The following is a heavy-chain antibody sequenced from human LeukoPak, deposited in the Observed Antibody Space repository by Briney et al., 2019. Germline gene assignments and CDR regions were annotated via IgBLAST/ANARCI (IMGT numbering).Heavy chain of an antibody. J-gene: IGHJ3*02. CDR3: ARHGGRWLPGDAFDI. D-gene: IGHD5-24*01. CDR1: GGSISSGDYY. CDR2: IYYSGST. Sequence: TSETLSLTCTVSGGSISSGDYYWSWIRQPPGKGLEWIGYIYYSGSTNYNPSLKSRVTISVGTSKNQFSLKLSSVTAADTAVYYCARHGGRWLPGDAFDIWGQGTMVTVSS. V-gene: IGHV4-30-4*01.